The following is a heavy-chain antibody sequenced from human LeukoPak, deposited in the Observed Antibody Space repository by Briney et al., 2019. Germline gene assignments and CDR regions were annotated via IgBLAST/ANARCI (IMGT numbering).Heavy chain of an antibody. Sequence: SQTLSLTCAISGDSVSRNNAAWNWIRQSPSRGLEWRGRTYYKSKWYNDYTVSVKSRISINADTSKNQFSLQLNSVTPEDTAVYFCARDSERFSAYDYRYFDYWGQGTLVTVSS. D-gene: IGHD5-12*01. CDR1: GDSVSRNNAA. CDR3: ARDSERFSAYDYRYFDY. V-gene: IGHV6-1*01. J-gene: IGHJ4*02. CDR2: TYYKSKWYN.